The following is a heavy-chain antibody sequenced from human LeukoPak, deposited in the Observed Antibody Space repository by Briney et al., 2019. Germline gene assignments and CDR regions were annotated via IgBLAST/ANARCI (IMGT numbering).Heavy chain of an antibody. CDR1: GGSISSYY. D-gene: IGHD2-2*01. Sequence: PSETLSLTCTVSGGSISSYYWSWIRQPPGKGLDWIGYIYYSGSTNYNPSLKSRVTISVDTSKNQFSLKLSSVTAADTAVYYCARGHIVVVPAAPDYYYYGMDVWGQGTTVTVSS. J-gene: IGHJ6*02. V-gene: IGHV4-59*01. CDR2: IYYSGST. CDR3: ARGHIVVVPAAPDYYYYGMDV.